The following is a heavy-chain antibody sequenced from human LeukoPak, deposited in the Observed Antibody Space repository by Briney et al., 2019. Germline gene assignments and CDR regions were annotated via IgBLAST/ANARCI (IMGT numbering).Heavy chain of an antibody. CDR2: IIPIFGTA. CDR3: ARDPFGYNCLDY. V-gene: IGHV1-69*13. D-gene: IGHD5-24*01. J-gene: IGHJ4*02. CDR1: GGTFSSYA. Sequence: ASVQVSCKASGGTFSSYAISWVRQAPGQGLEWMGGIIPIFGTANYAQKFQGRVTITADESTSTAYMELSSLRSEDTAVYYCARDPFGYNCLDYWGQGTLVTLSS.